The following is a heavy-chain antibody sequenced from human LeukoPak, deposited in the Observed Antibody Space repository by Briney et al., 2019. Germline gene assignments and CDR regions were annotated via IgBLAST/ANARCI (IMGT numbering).Heavy chain of an antibody. Sequence: ASVKISCKASGYTFTDYYMHWVQQAPGKGLEWMGRVDPEDGETIYAEKFQGRVTITADTSTDTAYMELSSLRSEDTAVYYCATDLVIIEDSIAARRATYFDYWGQGTLVTVSS. CDR2: VDPEDGET. J-gene: IGHJ4*02. V-gene: IGHV1-69-2*01. D-gene: IGHD6-6*01. CDR3: ATDLVIIEDSIAARRATYFDY. CDR1: GYTFTDYY.